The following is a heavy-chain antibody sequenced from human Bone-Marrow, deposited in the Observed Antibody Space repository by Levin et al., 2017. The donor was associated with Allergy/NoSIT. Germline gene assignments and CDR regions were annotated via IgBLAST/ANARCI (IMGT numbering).Heavy chain of an antibody. CDR3: AREKRYSSGWYASGPLNNSYYFDY. CDR2: INHSGST. Sequence: SQTLSLTCAVYGGSFRGYYWSWIRQPPGKGLEWIGEINHSGSTNYNPSLKSRVTISVDTSKNQFSLKLSSVTAADTAVYYCAREKRYSSGWYASGPLNNSYYFDYWGQGTLVTVSS. V-gene: IGHV4-34*01. D-gene: IGHD6-19*01. CDR1: GGSFRGYY. J-gene: IGHJ4*02.